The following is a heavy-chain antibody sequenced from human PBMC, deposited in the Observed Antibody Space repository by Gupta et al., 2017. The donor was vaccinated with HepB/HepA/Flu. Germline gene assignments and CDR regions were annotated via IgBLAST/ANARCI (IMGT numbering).Heavy chain of an antibody. V-gene: IGHV3-21*01. J-gene: IGHJ4*02. CDR1: GFTFSSYS. Sequence: EVQLVESGGGLVKPGGSLRLSCAASGFTFSSYSMNWVRQAPGKGLEWVSSISSSSSYIYYADSVKGRFTISRDNAKNSLYLQMNSLRAEDTAVYYCARAFRTQLGQRVVIQWGIDYWGQGTLVTVSS. D-gene: IGHD3-3*01. CDR3: ARAFRTQLGQRVVIQWGIDY. CDR2: ISSSSSYI.